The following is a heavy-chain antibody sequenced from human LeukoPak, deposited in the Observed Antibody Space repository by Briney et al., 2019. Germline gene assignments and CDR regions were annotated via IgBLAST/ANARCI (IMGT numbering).Heavy chain of an antibody. CDR2: INPNSGGT. D-gene: IGHD6-13*01. Sequence: ASVKVSCKASGGTFSSYAISWVRQAPGQGLEWMGWINPNSGGTNYAQKFQGRVTMTRDTSISTAYMELSRLISDDTAVYYCARGHSSWLNWFDPWGQGTLVTVSS. V-gene: IGHV1-2*02. CDR1: GGTFSSYA. CDR3: ARGHSSWLNWFDP. J-gene: IGHJ5*02.